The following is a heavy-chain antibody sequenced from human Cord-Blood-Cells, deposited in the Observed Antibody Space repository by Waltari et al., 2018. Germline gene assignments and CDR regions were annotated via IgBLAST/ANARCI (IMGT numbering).Heavy chain of an antibody. V-gene: IGHV3-33*01. CDR3: ARGGSGSYWYFDL. D-gene: IGHD1-26*01. Sequence: GVVQPGRSLRLSCAASGFTFSSYGMHWVRQAPGKGLEWVAVIWYDGSNKYYADSVKGRFTISRDNSKNTLYLQMNSLRAEDTAVYYCARGGSGSYWYFDLWGRGTLVTVSS. CDR1: GFTFSSYG. CDR2: IWYDGSNK. J-gene: IGHJ2*01.